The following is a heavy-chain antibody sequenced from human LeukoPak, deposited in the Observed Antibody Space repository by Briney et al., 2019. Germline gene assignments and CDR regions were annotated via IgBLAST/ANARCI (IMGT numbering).Heavy chain of an antibody. V-gene: IGHV3-53*01. D-gene: IGHD3-22*01. Sequence: GGSLRLSCAASGFTFKNYAMSWVRQAPGKGLEWVSVIYSGGSTYYADSVKGRFTISRDNSKNTLYLQMNSLRAEDTAVYYCARDLQYYYDSSGYYHDAFDIWGQGTMVTVSS. CDR3: ARDLQYYYDSSGYYHDAFDI. CDR1: GFTFKNYA. CDR2: IYSGGST. J-gene: IGHJ3*02.